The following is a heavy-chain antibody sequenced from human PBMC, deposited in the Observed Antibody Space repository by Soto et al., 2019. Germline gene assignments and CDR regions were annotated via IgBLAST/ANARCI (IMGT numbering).Heavy chain of an antibody. CDR3: ATDGRYYHSSGTKGGYYFDY. J-gene: IGHJ4*02. Sequence: ASVKVSCKVSGYTLTELSMHWVRQAPGKGLEWMGGFDPEDGETIYAQKFQGRVTMTEDTSTDTAYMELSSLRSEDTAVYYCATDGRYYHSSGTKGGYYFDYWGQGTLVTVSS. D-gene: IGHD3-22*01. V-gene: IGHV1-24*01. CDR2: FDPEDGET. CDR1: GYTLTELS.